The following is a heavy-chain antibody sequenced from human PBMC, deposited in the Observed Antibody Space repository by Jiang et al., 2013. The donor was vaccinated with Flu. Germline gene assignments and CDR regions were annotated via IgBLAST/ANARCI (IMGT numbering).Heavy chain of an antibody. D-gene: IGHD5-24*01. J-gene: IGHJ5*02. CDR2: IRHSGDT. Sequence: GLVKPSETLSLTCTVSGGSISIYYWTWLRQPPGKELEWIGYIRHSGDTKTNPSLTGRVTMSVDTSKNQFSLKLRSVTATDTAVYYCARSRSDYNYRIFDPWGQGTLVTVSS. CDR3: ARSRSDYNYRIFDP. CDR1: GGSISIYY. V-gene: IGHV4-59*08.